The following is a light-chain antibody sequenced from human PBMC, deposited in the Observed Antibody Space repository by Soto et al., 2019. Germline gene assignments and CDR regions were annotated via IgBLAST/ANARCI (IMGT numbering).Light chain of an antibody. CDR3: EQYFSIPFT. CDR1: LSVLYSSNNKNY. J-gene: IGKJ3*01. Sequence: DIVMTQSPDSLAVSLGERATINCKSSLSVLYSSNNKNYLAWYQQKPGHPPKLLFYWASTRQSGVPDRFSGSGSGTDFTLTISSLQAEDVAAYYCEQYFSIPFTFGPGTKVDIK. CDR2: WAS. V-gene: IGKV4-1*01.